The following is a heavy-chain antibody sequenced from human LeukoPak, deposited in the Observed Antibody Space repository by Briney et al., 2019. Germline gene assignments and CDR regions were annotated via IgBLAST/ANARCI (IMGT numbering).Heavy chain of an antibody. Sequence: GGSLRLSCAATGFIFSSYGMHWVRQAPGKGLEWVAVIWYDGSNKNYVDSVKGRFTISRDNSKDTLFLQMNSLRAEDTAVYYCATNRVGTTTSFFDYWGQGTLVTVSS. D-gene: IGHD1-1*01. CDR2: IWYDGSNK. V-gene: IGHV3-33*03. J-gene: IGHJ4*02. CDR3: ATNRVGTTTSFFDY. CDR1: GFIFSSYG.